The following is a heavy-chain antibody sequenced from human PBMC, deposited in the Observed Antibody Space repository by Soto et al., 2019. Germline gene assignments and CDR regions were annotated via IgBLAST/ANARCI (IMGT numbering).Heavy chain of an antibody. CDR2: ISRDGSHK. D-gene: IGHD1-26*01. CDR3: ARSRNSAVADSFDF. Sequence: PVGSLRLSCAASGFIFRNYAIHWVRQAPGKGLEWVAVISRDGSHKYYLDSVKGRFTISRDNSKDTVNLLMNSLRDDDSAMYYCARSRNSAVADSFDFWGQGTLVTVSS. CDR1: GFIFRNYA. V-gene: IGHV3-30*04. J-gene: IGHJ4*02.